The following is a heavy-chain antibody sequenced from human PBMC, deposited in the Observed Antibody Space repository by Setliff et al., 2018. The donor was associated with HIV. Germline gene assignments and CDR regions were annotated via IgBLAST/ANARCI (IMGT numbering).Heavy chain of an antibody. Sequence: GGSLRLSCEASGFYFRGYAMHWVRQAPGKGLEWVLLISSDGSTTTYADSVKGRFTISRDNSKNTLYVQMNSLRAEDTAVYYCARADYGDFVEYWGRGTLVTVSS. CDR2: ISSDGSTT. CDR1: GFYFRGYA. V-gene: IGHV3-23*01. CDR3: ARADYGDFVEY. D-gene: IGHD4-17*01. J-gene: IGHJ4*02.